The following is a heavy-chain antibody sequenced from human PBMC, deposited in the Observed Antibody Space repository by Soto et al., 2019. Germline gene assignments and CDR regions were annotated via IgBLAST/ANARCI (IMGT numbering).Heavy chain of an antibody. Sequence: QLQLQESGSGLVKPSQTLSLTCAVSGGSISSGGYSWSWIRQPPGKGLEWIGYIYHSGSTYYNPSLKRRVTRSVDRSKNQFSLKLSSVTAADTAVYYCASSTVGVRYDYWGQGTLVTVSS. CDR3: ASSTVGVRYDY. CDR2: IYHSGST. D-gene: IGHD4-17*01. J-gene: IGHJ4*02. V-gene: IGHV4-30-2*01. CDR1: GGSISSGGYS.